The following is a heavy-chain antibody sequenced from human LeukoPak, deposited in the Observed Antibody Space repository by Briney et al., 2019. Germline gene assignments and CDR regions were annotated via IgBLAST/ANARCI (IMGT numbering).Heavy chain of an antibody. CDR3: AKRNYFGAGTYSFDF. J-gene: IGHJ4*02. Sequence: GGSLRLSCTASGFTFSNFGMSWVRQAPGKGLEWVPHLTGSGGSTYYAGSVKGRFTISRDNSKNTLYLQMNSLRAEDTAVYYCAKRNYFGAGTYSFDFWGQGTLVTVSS. D-gene: IGHD3-10*01. V-gene: IGHV3-23*01. CDR1: GFTFSNFG. CDR2: LTGSGGST.